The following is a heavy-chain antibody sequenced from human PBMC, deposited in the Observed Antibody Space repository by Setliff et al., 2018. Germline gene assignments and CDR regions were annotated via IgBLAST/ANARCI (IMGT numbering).Heavy chain of an antibody. V-gene: IGHV4-34*01. Sequence: SETLSLTCAAYGGTFSDYHWTWIRQSPEKGLEWIGEINHRGSPNYNPSLKSRVTISIDTSRDQFSLKLISMIAADTAVYYCARGRNIAARLLDSWGQGTLVTVSS. J-gene: IGHJ4*02. D-gene: IGHD6-6*01. CDR1: GGTFSDYH. CDR3: ARGRNIAARLLDS. CDR2: INHRGSP.